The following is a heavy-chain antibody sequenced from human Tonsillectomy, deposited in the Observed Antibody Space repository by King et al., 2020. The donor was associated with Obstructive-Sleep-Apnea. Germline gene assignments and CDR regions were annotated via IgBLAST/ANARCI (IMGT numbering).Heavy chain of an antibody. Sequence: VQLVEYGGGLVQPGRSLRLSCAASGFTFDDYAMHWVRQAPGKGLEWVSGINWSSGKIGYADSVKGRFTISRDNAKNSLYLQMNSLRAEDTALYYCVKDRAGGVPDAFDIWGQGTMVTVSS. CDR1: GFTFDDYA. J-gene: IGHJ3*02. CDR2: INWSSGKI. CDR3: VKDRAGGVPDAFDI. V-gene: IGHV3-9*01. D-gene: IGHD3-16*01.